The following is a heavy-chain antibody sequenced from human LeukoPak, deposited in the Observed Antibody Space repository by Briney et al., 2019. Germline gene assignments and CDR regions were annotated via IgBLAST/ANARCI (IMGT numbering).Heavy chain of an antibody. CDR3: ARQAYYGSGSYPYFDY. CDR1: GGSISSNSYY. D-gene: IGHD3-10*01. Sequence: SETLSLTCTVSGGSISSNSYYWGWIRQPPGRGLEYIGSIYYSGNTHHNPSLKSRVTMSVDTSKTQFSLRLSSVTAADTAVYYCARQAYYGSGSYPYFDYWGQGILVTVSS. CDR2: IYYSGNT. J-gene: IGHJ4*02. V-gene: IGHV4-39*01.